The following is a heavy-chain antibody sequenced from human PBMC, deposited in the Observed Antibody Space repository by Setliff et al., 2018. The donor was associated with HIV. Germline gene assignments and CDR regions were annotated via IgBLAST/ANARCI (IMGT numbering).Heavy chain of an antibody. D-gene: IGHD3-16*01. J-gene: IGHJ4*02. CDR2: KYYTESP. CDR1: GGYVSDSSYY. V-gene: IGHV4-39*01. Sequence: PSETLSLTCRVSGGYVSDSSYYWGWIRQAPGKGLEWIGSKYYTESPYYNPSFINRVTISIDTSKNQFSLSLRSVTAADSAVYYCARQGFVPLGVHQFDSWGQGTLVTVSS. CDR3: ARQGFVPLGVHQFDS.